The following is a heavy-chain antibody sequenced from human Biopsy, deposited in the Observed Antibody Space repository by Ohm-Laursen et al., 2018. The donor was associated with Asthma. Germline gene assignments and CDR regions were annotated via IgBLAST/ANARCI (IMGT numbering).Heavy chain of an antibody. CDR3: AKRRGYSGHDNDY. CDR1: GFIFSGSN. D-gene: IGHD5-12*01. V-gene: IGHV3-30*18. J-gene: IGHJ4*02. CDR2: ISYDGNHK. Sequence: SLRLSCSASGFIFSGSNMFWVRQAPGKGLEWVAVISYDGNHKFYEDSVKGRFTISRDNSKNTLYLQMNSLRTDDTAVYYCAKRRGYSGHDNDYWGQGTLVIVSS.